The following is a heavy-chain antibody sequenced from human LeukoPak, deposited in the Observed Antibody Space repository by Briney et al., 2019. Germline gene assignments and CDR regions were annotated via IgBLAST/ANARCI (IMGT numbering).Heavy chain of an antibody. J-gene: IGHJ5*02. Sequence: SQTLSLTCAISGDSVSSNSSSWNWIRQSPSRGLEWLGRTYYRSKWYNDYAVSVKGRITINPDTSKNHFSLQLNSVTTEDTAIYYCARIGYSYGGPWGQATLVTVSS. V-gene: IGHV6-1*01. D-gene: IGHD5-18*01. CDR2: TYYRSKWYN. CDR1: GDSVSSNSSS. CDR3: ARIGYSYGGP.